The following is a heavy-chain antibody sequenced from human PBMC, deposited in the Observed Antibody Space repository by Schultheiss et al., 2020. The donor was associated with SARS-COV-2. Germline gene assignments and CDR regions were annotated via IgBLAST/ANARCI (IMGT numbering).Heavy chain of an antibody. Sequence: GSLRLSCAVSGGSISSSNWWSWVRQPPGKGLEWIGEIYHSGSTNYNPSLKSRVTISVDKSKNQFSLKLSSVTAADTAVYYCAGGGNLDAFDIWGQGTMVTVSS. CDR3: AGGGNLDAFDI. J-gene: IGHJ3*02. CDR2: IYHSGST. V-gene: IGHV4-4*02. D-gene: IGHD4-23*01. CDR1: GGSISSSNW.